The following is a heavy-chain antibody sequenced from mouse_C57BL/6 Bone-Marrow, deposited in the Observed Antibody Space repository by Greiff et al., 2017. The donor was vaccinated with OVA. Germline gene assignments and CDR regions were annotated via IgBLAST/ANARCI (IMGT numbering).Heavy chain of an antibody. V-gene: IGHV14-1*01. J-gene: IGHJ3*01. Sequence: VQLQQSGAELVRPGASVKLSCTASGFNIKDYYMHWVKQRPEQGLEWIGRIDPEDGATEYAPKFQGKATMTADTSSNTAFLQLSSLTSDDTAVYYCTTLYYSGPWFAYWGQGTLVTVSA. D-gene: IGHD1-1*01. CDR3: TTLYYSGPWFAY. CDR2: IDPEDGAT. CDR1: GFNIKDYY.